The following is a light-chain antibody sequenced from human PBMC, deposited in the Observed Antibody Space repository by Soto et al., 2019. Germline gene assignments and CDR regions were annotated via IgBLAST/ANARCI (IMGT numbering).Light chain of an antibody. CDR3: LQHNGYAWP. J-gene: IGKJ1*01. Sequence: IQMTQSSSSLSASVGDRVTITCRASQVITNDLGWYQQKPGKAPRRLIYAASSLQSGVPSRLSGSGSGTEFTLTTSSLQPEDCATYYWLQHNGYAWPFGQGIKVDIX. CDR2: AAS. V-gene: IGKV1-17*01. CDR1: QVITND.